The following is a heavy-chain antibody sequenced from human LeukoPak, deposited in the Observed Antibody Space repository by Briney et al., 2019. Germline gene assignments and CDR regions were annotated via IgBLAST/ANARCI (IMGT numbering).Heavy chain of an antibody. Sequence: ASVKVSCKASGYTFTSYAMHWVRQAPGQRLEWMGWISAYNGNTNYAQKLQGRVTMTTDTSTSTAYMELRSLRSDDTAVYYCAMYSSSWLYYYYGMDVWGQGTTVTVSS. CDR1: GYTFTSYA. CDR2: ISAYNGNT. D-gene: IGHD6-13*01. J-gene: IGHJ6*02. V-gene: IGHV1-18*01. CDR3: AMYSSSWLYYYYGMDV.